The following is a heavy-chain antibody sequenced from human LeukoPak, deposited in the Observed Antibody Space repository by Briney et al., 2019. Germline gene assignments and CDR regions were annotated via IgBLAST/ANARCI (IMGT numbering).Heavy chain of an antibody. CDR1: GLTVSSNY. Sequence: GRSLRLSCAASGLTVSSNYMSWVRQAPGKGLEWVSVIYKGGDIHYADSVKGRFTISRDNSKNTLYLQMNSLRAEDTAVYYCARDVRGYNPFDYWGQGTLVTVSS. CDR3: ARDVRGYNPFDY. D-gene: IGHD5-24*01. V-gene: IGHV3-53*01. J-gene: IGHJ4*02. CDR2: IYKGGDI.